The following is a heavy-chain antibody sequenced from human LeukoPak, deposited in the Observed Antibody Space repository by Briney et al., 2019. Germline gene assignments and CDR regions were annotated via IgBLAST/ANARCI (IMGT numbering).Heavy chain of an antibody. D-gene: IGHD1-1*01. CDR1: GFPFIVYS. CDR3: AKDHNYAIDN. Sequence: GGSLRLSCTASGFPFIVYSMNWVRHARGGGLECLSYIGMDSGNTKYADSVRGRFTITTDKAKNSMYLQMNSLRVEDTAVYYCAKDHNYAIDNWGQGTTVSVAS. V-gene: IGHV3-48*01. J-gene: IGHJ4*02. CDR2: IGMDSGNT.